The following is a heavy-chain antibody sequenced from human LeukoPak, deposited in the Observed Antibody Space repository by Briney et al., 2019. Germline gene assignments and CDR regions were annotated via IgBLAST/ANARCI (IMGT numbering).Heavy chain of an antibody. Sequence: PSETLSLTCTVSGGSISSYYWSWIRQPPGKGLEWIGYIYYSGSTNYNPSLKSRVTISVDTSKNQFSLKLSSVTAADTAVYYCARHSYSGYDSEVYYFDYWGQGTLVTVSS. CDR2: IYYSGST. CDR3: ARHSYSGYDSEVYYFDY. J-gene: IGHJ4*02. V-gene: IGHV4-59*01. D-gene: IGHD5-12*01. CDR1: GGSISSYY.